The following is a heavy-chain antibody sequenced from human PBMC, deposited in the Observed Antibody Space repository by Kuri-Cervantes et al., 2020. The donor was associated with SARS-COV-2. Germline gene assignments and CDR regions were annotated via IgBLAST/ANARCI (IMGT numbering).Heavy chain of an antibody. CDR1: GFTVSSNY. CDR3: AKESGDYVRAFDI. Sequence: GESLKISCAASGFTVSSNYMSWIRQAPGKGLEWVSYISSSGSTIYYADSVKGRFTISRDNAKNSLYLQMNSLRAEDAAVYYCAKESGDYVRAFDIWGQGTMVT. D-gene: IGHD4-17*01. J-gene: IGHJ3*02. CDR2: ISSSGSTI. V-gene: IGHV3-11*01.